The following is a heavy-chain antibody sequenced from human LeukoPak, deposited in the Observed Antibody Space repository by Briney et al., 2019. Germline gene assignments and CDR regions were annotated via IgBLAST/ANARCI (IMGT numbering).Heavy chain of an antibody. D-gene: IGHD2-15*01. J-gene: IGHJ4*02. CDR3: AKDASGYCSGGSCYPLDY. V-gene: IGHV3-21*01. CDR2: ISSSSTYI. Sequence: GGSLRLSCAASGFTFNTYAMSWVRQAPGKGLEWVSYISSSSTYIYYADSVKGRFTISRDNARNSLYLQMNSLRAEDTAVYYCAKDASGYCSGGSCYPLDYWGQGTLVTVSS. CDR1: GFTFNTYA.